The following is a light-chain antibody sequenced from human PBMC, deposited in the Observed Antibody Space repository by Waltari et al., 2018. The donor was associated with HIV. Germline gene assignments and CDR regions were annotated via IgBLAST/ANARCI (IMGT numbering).Light chain of an antibody. Sequence: QSALTQPASVSGSPGQSITISCTGTSSDVGAYNFVSWYQQYPAKPPKLMIYEGSNRPSGVSDRFSGSKSDNAASLTISGLQAEDEADYYCSSYTSSNAYVVFGGGTKLTVL. J-gene: IGLJ2*01. V-gene: IGLV2-14*01. CDR1: SSDVGAYNF. CDR2: EGS. CDR3: SSYTSSNAYVV.